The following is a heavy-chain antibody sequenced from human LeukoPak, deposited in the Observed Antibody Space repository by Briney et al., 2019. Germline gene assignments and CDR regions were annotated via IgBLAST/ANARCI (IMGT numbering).Heavy chain of an antibody. CDR3: ARLPRNYYGSGSYGGYFDY. V-gene: IGHV1-46*01. CDR2: INPSGGST. CDR1: GYTFTSYY. Sequence: GGSLRLSCAASGYTFTSYYLHWVRQAPGQGLEWMGIINPSGGSTSYAQQFQGRVTMTRDTSTRPVYMELSSLRSEETAVYYCARLPRNYYGSGSYGGYFDYWGQGTLVTVSS. D-gene: IGHD3-10*01. J-gene: IGHJ4*02.